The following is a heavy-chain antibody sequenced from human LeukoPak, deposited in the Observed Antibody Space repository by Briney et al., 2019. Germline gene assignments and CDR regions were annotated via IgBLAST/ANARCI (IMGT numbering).Heavy chain of an antibody. V-gene: IGHV3-21*01. D-gene: IGHD3-16*01. CDR1: GFTVSTYS. CDR2: ISSTITYI. CDR3: ARGPRAALFGVVKGAFDI. J-gene: IGHJ3*02. Sequence: GGSRRLSCAASGFTVSTYSMNWVRQAAGKGLEWVSSISSTITYISDADSVKGRLSISRDNAKNSLYLQINSLRAEDTAVYYCARGPRAALFGVVKGAFDIWGQGTVVTVSS.